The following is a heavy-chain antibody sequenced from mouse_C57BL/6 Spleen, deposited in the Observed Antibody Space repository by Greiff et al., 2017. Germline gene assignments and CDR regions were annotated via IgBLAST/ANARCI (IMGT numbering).Heavy chain of an antibody. J-gene: IGHJ3*01. V-gene: IGHV1-7*01. CDR2: INPSSGYT. CDR1: GYTFTSYW. CDR3: ARDSSAFAY. D-gene: IGHD3-2*02. Sequence: QVQLQQSGAELAKPGASVKLSCKASGYTFTSYWMHWVKQRPGQGLEWIGYINPSSGYTKYNQKFKDKATLPADKSSSTAYMQLSSLAYEDSAVYYCARDSSAFAYWGQGTLVTVSA.